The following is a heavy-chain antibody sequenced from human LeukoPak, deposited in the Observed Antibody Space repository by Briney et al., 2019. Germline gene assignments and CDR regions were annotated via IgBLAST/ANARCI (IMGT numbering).Heavy chain of an antibody. Sequence: GESLKISCKGSGYSFTSHWIGWVRQAPGQGLEWMGWISVYNGNTNYAQNLQGRVTMTTDTSTSTAYMELRSLRSDDTAVYYCARSQNYYDYYYYMDVWGKGTTVTVSS. V-gene: IGHV1-18*04. J-gene: IGHJ6*03. CDR2: ISVYNGNT. D-gene: IGHD3-10*01. CDR3: ARSQNYYDYYYYMDV. CDR1: GYSFTSHW.